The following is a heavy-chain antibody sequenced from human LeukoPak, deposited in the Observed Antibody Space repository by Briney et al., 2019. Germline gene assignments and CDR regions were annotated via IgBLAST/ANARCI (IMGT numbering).Heavy chain of an antibody. Sequence: ASVKVPCKASGYTFTGYYMHWVRQAPGQGLEWMGWINPNSGGTNYAQKFQGRVTMTRDTSISTAYMELSRLTSDDTAVYYCARDSVERRPGFDIWGPGTMVIVSS. CDR1: GYTFTGYY. D-gene: IGHD1-1*01. V-gene: IGHV1-2*02. J-gene: IGHJ3*02. CDR3: ARDSVERRPGFDI. CDR2: INPNSGGT.